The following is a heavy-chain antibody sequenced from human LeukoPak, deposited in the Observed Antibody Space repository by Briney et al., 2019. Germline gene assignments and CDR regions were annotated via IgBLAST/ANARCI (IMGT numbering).Heavy chain of an antibody. CDR3: AKGDSGYDLPPYFYYALDV. CDR1: GFIFSAYG. Sequence: GGSLRLSCAGTGFIFSAYGMHWVHQAPGKGLEWVAVTSFDGSKKHYADSVKGRFTISRDNSKNTLYLQMNSLRAEDTAVYYCAKGDSGYDLPPYFYYALDVWGQGTTVTVSS. V-gene: IGHV3-30*18. D-gene: IGHD5-12*01. J-gene: IGHJ6*02. CDR2: TSFDGSKK.